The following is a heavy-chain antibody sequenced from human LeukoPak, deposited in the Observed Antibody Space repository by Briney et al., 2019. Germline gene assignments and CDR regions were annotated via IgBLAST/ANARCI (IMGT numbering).Heavy chain of an antibody. J-gene: IGHJ4*02. CDR1: GGSFSGYY. CDR2: INHSGST. V-gene: IGHV4-34*01. Sequence: SETLSLTCAVYGGSFSGYYWSWIRQPPGKGLEWIGEINHSGSTNYNPSLKSRVTISVDTSKNQFSLKLSSVTAADTAVYYCARDGPTYYHDSSGYPRSDYWGQGTLVTVSS. D-gene: IGHD3-22*01. CDR3: ARDGPTYYHDSSGYPRSDY.